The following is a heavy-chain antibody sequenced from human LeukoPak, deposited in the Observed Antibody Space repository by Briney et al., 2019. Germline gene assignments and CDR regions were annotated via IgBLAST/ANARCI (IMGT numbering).Heavy chain of an antibody. CDR2: ISYDGSNK. CDR3: ARAHSGYDSAVDC. J-gene: IGHJ4*02. D-gene: IGHD5-12*01. Sequence: PGGSLRLSCAASGFTFSSYAMHWVRQAPGKGLEWVAVISYDGSNKYYADSVKGRFTISRDNSKNTLYLQMNSLRAEDTAVYYCARAHSGYDSAVDCWGQGTLVTVSS. CDR1: GFTFSSYA. V-gene: IGHV3-30-3*01.